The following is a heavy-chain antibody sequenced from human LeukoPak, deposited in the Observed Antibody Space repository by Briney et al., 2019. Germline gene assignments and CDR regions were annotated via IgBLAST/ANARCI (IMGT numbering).Heavy chain of an antibody. CDR3: ARHDNWNDLDAFDI. CDR1: GGTFSSYA. D-gene: IGHD1-20*01. CDR2: IIPIFGTA. Sequence: SVKVSCKASGGTFSSYAISWVRQAPGQGLEWMGGIIPIFGTANYAQKFQGRVTITADESTSTAYMELSSLRSEDTAVYYCARHDNWNDLDAFDIWGQGTIVTVSS. J-gene: IGHJ3*02. V-gene: IGHV1-69*13.